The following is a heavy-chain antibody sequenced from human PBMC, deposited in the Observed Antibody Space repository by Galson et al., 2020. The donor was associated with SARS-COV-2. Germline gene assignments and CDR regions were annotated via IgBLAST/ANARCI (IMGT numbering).Heavy chain of an antibody. Sequence: GGSLRLSCAASGFTFSSYAMSWVRQAPGKGLEWVLAIRDDGGSTYYADSVKGRFTISRDNSKNTLYLQMNSLRAEDTAVYYCAKFAAAGTGEIDCWGQGTLVTVSS. V-gene: IGHV3-23*01. J-gene: IGHJ4*02. D-gene: IGHD6-13*01. CDR1: GFTFSSYA. CDR2: IRDDGGST. CDR3: AKFAAAGTGEIDC.